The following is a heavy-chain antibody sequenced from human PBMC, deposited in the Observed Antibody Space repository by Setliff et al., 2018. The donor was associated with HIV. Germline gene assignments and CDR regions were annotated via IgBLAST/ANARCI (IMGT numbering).Heavy chain of an antibody. CDR1: GVSISSHY. V-gene: IGHV4-59*11. J-gene: IGHJ4*02. Sequence: SETLSLTCTVSGVSISSHYLSWIRQPPGKGLEWIGYVSYSGSTNYNPSLKSRVTISPDTSKNQFSLKLQSVTAADTAVYYCARGRMFGEFDFDYWGQGSLVTVSS. CDR2: VSYSGST. D-gene: IGHD3-10*02. CDR3: ARGRMFGEFDFDY.